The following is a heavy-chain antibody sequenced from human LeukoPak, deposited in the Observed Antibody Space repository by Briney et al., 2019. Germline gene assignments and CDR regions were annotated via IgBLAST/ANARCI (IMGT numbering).Heavy chain of an antibody. CDR3: ARVLRDASGYYDY. Sequence: GGSLRLSCAASGFTFSSYAMHWVRQAPGKVLEYVSAISIHGGDTYYANSVKGRFTISRDNSKNTLYLQMGSLRAEDMAVYYCARVLRDASGYYDYWGQGTLVTVSS. V-gene: IGHV3-64*01. CDR1: GFTFSSYA. CDR2: ISIHGGDT. D-gene: IGHD3-22*01. J-gene: IGHJ4*02.